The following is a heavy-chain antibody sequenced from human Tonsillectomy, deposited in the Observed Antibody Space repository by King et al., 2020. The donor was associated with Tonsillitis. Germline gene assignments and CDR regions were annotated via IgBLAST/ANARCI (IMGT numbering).Heavy chain of an antibody. CDR3: AKDLMTTVTCLNSAAIDH. D-gene: IGHD4-11*01. J-gene: IGHJ4*02. V-gene: IGHV3-23*04. CDR1: GFTFSNYA. Sequence: VQLVESGGGSVQPGGSLRLSCAASGFTFSNYAMNWVRQAPGKGLEWVSGVSGSGGSTYYADSVKGRFTVSRDNSKNTLFLQMNSPRAEDTAVYYCAKDLMTTVTCLNSAAIDHWGQGTLVTVSS. CDR2: VSGSGGST.